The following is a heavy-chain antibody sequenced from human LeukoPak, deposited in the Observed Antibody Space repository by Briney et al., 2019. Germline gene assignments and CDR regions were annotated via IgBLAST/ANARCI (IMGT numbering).Heavy chain of an antibody. D-gene: IGHD2-15*01. V-gene: IGHV3-74*01. CDR3: VVGGSPGY. CDR1: GLAFSAYK. J-gene: IGHJ4*02. CDR2: ISTDGYTT. Sequence: GGSLRLSCAASGLAFSAYKMHWVRQAPRKGLVWVSRISTDGYTTDYADFVQGRFTASRDHTKNTWSLEVNSLRAEDTAVYYCVVGGSPGYWGQGTLVTVSS.